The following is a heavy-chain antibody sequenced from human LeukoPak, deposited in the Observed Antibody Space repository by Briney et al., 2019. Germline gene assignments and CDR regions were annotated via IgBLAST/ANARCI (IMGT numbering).Heavy chain of an antibody. D-gene: IGHD3-22*01. CDR2: INPNSGGT. Sequence: GASVKVSCKASGYTFTGYYMHWVRQAPGQGLEWMGWINPNSGGTNYAQKFQGRVTMTRDTSISTAYMELGRLRSDDTAVYYCARDYYDSSGNLGYWGQGTLVTVSS. CDR1: GYTFTGYY. J-gene: IGHJ4*02. CDR3: ARDYYDSSGNLGY. V-gene: IGHV1-2*02.